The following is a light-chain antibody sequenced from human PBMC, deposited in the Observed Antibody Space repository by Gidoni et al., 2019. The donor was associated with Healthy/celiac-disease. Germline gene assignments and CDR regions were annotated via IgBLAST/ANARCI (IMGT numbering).Light chain of an antibody. CDR1: QGISSY. Sequence: AIRMTQSPSSFSASTGDRVTITCRASQGISSYLAWYQQKPGKAPKLLIYAASTLQRGVPSRFSGSGSGTDFTLTISCLQSEDFATYYCQQYDSYPPTFGQXTKVEIK. CDR2: AAS. V-gene: IGKV1-8*01. J-gene: IGKJ1*01. CDR3: QQYDSYPPT.